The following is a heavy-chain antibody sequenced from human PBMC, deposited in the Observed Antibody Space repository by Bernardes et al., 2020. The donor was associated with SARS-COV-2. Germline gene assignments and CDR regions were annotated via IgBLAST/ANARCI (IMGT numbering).Heavy chain of an antibody. CDR3: ASVTWSQYDDFD. V-gene: IGHV1-2*02. CDR1: GYTFTGSY. CDR2: INPNNGDT. J-gene: IGHJ3*02. D-gene: IGHD1-26*01. Sequence: ASVKVSCMASGYTFTGSYIHWVRQAPGQGLEWMGWINPNNGDTNYAQNFQGRVTMTRDTSISTAYMDLSRLRSDDTAMYYCASVTWSQYDDFDMGPRDSGHRLF.